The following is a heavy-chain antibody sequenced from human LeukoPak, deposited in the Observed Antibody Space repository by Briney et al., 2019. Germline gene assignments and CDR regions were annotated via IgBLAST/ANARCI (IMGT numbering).Heavy chain of an antibody. Sequence: ASVKVSCKASGYTFTSYGISWVRQAPGQGLEWMGWISAYNGNTNYAQKLQGGVTMTTDTSTSTAYMELRSLRSDDTAVYYCARVITPYYYYYMDVWGKGTTVTVSS. J-gene: IGHJ6*03. CDR1: GYTFTSYG. V-gene: IGHV1-18*01. D-gene: IGHD3-16*02. CDR3: ARVITPYYYYYMDV. CDR2: ISAYNGNT.